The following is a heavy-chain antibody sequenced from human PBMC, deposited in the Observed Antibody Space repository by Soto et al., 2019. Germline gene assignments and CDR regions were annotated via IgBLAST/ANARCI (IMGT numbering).Heavy chain of an antibody. Sequence: ASVKVSCKTSGYTFSNYAISWVRQAPGQGLEWMGWVSPYNGNANYTEKFQGRVSMTTDTSTTTAYMELTSLTSDDTAIYYCAGAISLIMAAPAYWGQGTLVTVSS. CDR3: AGAISLIMAAPAY. J-gene: IGHJ4*02. CDR2: VSPYNGNA. D-gene: IGHD2-8*01. V-gene: IGHV1-18*04. CDR1: GYTFSNYA.